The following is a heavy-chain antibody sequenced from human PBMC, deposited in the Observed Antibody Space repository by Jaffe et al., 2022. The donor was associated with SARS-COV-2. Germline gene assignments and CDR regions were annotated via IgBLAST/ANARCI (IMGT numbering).Heavy chain of an antibody. V-gene: IGHV3-7*01. Sequence: EVQLVESGGGLVQPGGSLRLSCAASGFTFSSYWMSWVRQAPGKGLEWVANIKQDGSEKYYVDSVKGRFTISRDNAKNSLYLQMNSLRAEDTAVYYCARDLVAGWAGFDPWGQGTLVTVSS. CDR1: GFTFSSYW. CDR3: ARDLVAGWAGFDP. D-gene: IGHD6-19*01. J-gene: IGHJ5*02. CDR2: IKQDGSEK.